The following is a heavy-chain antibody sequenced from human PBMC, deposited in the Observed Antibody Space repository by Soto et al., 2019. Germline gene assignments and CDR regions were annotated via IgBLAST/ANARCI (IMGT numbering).Heavy chain of an antibody. D-gene: IGHD3-10*01. CDR1: GFTVSSNY. CDR2: IYSGGST. J-gene: IGHJ4*02. Sequence: EVQLVESGGGLVQPGGSLRLSCAASGFTVSSNYMSWVRQAPGKGLEGVSVIYSGGSTYYADSVKGRFTISRDNSKNALYLRMNCLRAEDTAVYYCARDPPWDHNGSGGYWGQGTLVTVSS. CDR3: ARDPPWDHNGSGGY. V-gene: IGHV3-66*01.